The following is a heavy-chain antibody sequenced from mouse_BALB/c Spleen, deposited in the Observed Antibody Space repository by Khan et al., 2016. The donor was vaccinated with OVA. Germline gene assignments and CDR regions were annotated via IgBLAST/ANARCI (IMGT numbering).Heavy chain of an antibody. CDR3: ARGDGYYEDAMDY. CDR1: GFSLTSYG. Sequence: QVQLKQSGPGLVAASQSLSITCTVSGFSLTSYGIHWVRQPPGKGLEWLGVIWAGGSTNYNSALMSRLSISKDNSKSQVFLKMNSLQTDDTAMYYCARGDGYYEDAMDYWGQGTSVTVSS. J-gene: IGHJ4*01. V-gene: IGHV2-9*02. CDR2: IWAGGST. D-gene: IGHD2-3*01.